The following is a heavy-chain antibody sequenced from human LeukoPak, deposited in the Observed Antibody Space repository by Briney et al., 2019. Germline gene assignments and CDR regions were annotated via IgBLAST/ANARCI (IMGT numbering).Heavy chain of an antibody. V-gene: IGHV1-2*02. CDR1: GGTFSSYA. J-gene: IGHJ5*02. Sequence: ASVKVSCKASGGTFSSYAISWVRQAPGQGLEWMGGIIPNSGGTNYAQKFQGRVTMTRDTSISTAYMELSRLRSDDTAVYYCARDPLGSITMVRGVICWFDPWGQGTLVTVSS. D-gene: IGHD3-10*01. CDR3: ARDPLGSITMVRGVICWFDP. CDR2: IIPNSGGT.